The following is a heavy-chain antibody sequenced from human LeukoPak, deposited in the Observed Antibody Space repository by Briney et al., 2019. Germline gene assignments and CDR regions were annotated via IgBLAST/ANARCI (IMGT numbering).Heavy chain of an antibody. CDR1: GYSTSSGYY. Sequence: PSETLSLTCAVSGYSTSSGYYWGWIRQPPGKGLEWIGSIYHSGSTYYNPSLKSRVTISVDTSKNQFSLKLSSVTAADTAVYYCAVRIAVKNFDYWGQGTLVTVSS. D-gene: IGHD6-19*01. J-gene: IGHJ4*02. CDR2: IYHSGST. CDR3: AVRIAVKNFDY. V-gene: IGHV4-38-2*01.